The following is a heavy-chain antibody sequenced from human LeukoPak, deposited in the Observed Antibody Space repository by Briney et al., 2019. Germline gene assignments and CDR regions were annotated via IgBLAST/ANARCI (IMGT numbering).Heavy chain of an antibody. Sequence: ASVKVSCKASGYTFTSYDINWVRQATGQGLEWMGWINPNSGGTNYAQKFQGRVSMTRDTSISTAHMELSRLTSDDTAVYYCARDYDPSDFDYWGQGALVTVSS. CDR1: GYTFTSYD. V-gene: IGHV1-2*02. D-gene: IGHD3-22*01. CDR3: ARDYDPSDFDY. J-gene: IGHJ4*02. CDR2: INPNSGGT.